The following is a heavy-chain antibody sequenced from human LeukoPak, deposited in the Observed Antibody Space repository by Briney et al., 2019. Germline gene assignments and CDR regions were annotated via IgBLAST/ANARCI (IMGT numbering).Heavy chain of an antibody. CDR3: AKFLPTHIVVANYYFDY. CDR2: ISGSGGST. D-gene: IGHD2-21*01. J-gene: IGHJ4*02. CDR1: GFTFSSYA. V-gene: IGHV3-23*01. Sequence: GGSLRLSCAASGFTFSSYAMSWVRQAPRKGLEWVSAISGSGGSTYYADSVKGRFTISRDNSKNTLYLQMNSLRAEDTAVYYCAKFLPTHIVVANYYFDYWGQGTLVTVSS.